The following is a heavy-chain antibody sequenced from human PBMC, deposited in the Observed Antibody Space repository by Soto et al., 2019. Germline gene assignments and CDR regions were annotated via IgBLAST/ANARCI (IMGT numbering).Heavy chain of an antibody. CDR1: GGSFSGYY. CDR3: ARVSPSGSLGFRWIYSSSRYHSWVDP. D-gene: IGHD6-13*01. V-gene: IGHV4-34*01. CDR2: INHSGST. Sequence: SETLSLTCAVYGGSFSGYYWSWIRQPPGKGLEWIGEINHSGSTNYNPSLKSRVTISVDTSKNQFSLKLSSVTAASTAVYYCARVSPSGSLGFRWIYSSSRYHSWVDPWPQGTLVTVSS. J-gene: IGHJ5*02.